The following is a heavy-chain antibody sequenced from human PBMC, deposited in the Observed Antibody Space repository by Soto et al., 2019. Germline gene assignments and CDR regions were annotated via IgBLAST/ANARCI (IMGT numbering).Heavy chain of an antibody. J-gene: IGHJ4*02. CDR3: TREAGRQRMVPYD. Sequence: QVQLVQSGSEVKKPGASVNVSCKAFGYTFTSYGFSWVRQVPGQGLEWLGWISAFNGDTQYAQTLKDRPTVTTDTSMTTGHMELRSMTAADTAVYDCTREAGRQRMVPYDWGQGTLVSVS. CDR2: ISAFNGDT. D-gene: IGHD6-25*01. CDR1: GYTFTSYG. V-gene: IGHV1-18*04.